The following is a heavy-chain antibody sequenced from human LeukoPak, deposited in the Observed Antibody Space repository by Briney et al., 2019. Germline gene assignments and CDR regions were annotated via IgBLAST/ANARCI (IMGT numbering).Heavy chain of an antibody. CDR3: ARRQGTTLNFGY. Sequence: GASVKVSCKVSGYTLTELSMHWVRQAPGKGLEWMGGFDPEDGETIYAQKFQGRVTMTEDTSTDTAYMELRSLRSDDTAVYYCARRQGTTLNFGYWGQGTLVTVSS. D-gene: IGHD1-1*01. J-gene: IGHJ4*02. V-gene: IGHV1-24*01. CDR1: GYTLTELS. CDR2: FDPEDGET.